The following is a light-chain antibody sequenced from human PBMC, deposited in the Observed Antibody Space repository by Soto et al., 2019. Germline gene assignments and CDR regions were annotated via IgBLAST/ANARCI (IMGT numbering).Light chain of an antibody. CDR2: DAS. V-gene: IGKV1-5*01. J-gene: IGKJ1*01. Sequence: DIQMTQSPSILSVSVGDRVTITCRASQSISNSLAWSQQRPGTAPKLLIYDASTLENGVPSRFSGSGSGTEFTLTISSLQPDDSATYYCQQYSYYRTFGQGTKVEIK. CDR1: QSISNS. CDR3: QQYSYYRT.